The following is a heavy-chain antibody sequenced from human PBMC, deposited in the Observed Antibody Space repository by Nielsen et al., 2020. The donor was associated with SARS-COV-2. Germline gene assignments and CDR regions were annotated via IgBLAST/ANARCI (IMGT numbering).Heavy chain of an antibody. CDR3: ARGDLVVVPSPLLGLGPIFYSFYLDV. CDR1: GDSVSSNDW. D-gene: IGHD2-2*01. V-gene: IGHV4-4*02. J-gene: IGHJ6*03. Sequence: SETLSLTCAVSGDSVSSNDWWTWVRQSPGRGLEWIGEVSHSGSTNYNPSFKGRVTLSMDKSKNQFSLRLTSVSAADTADYFCARGDLVVVPSPLLGLGPIFYSFYLDVWGKGTTVIVSS. CDR2: VSHSGST.